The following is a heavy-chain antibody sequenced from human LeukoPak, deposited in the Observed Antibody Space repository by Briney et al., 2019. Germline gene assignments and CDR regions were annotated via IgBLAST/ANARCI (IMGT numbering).Heavy chain of an antibody. CDR1: GGTFSSYA. J-gene: IGHJ6*02. CDR2: IIPIFGTA. D-gene: IGHD3-10*01. Sequence: GASVEVSCKASGGTFSSYAISWVRQAPGQGLEWMGGIIPIFGTANYAQKFQGRVTITADESTSTAYMELSSLRSEDTAVYYCARRGSGPYGMDVWGQGTTVTVSS. V-gene: IGHV1-69*13. CDR3: ARRGSGPYGMDV.